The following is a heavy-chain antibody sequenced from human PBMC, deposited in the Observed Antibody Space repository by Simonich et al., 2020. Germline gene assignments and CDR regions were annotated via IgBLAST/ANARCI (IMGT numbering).Heavy chain of an antibody. Sequence: QVQLVQSGAEVKKPGASVKVSCKASGYTFTSYGISWVRQAPGQGLEWMGWSSAHNGNTNSAQKLQGRVTMTTDTSTSTAYMELRSLRSDDTAVYYCARASRGTWWYYYFDYWGQGTLVTVSS. J-gene: IGHJ4*02. V-gene: IGHV1-18*01. CDR1: GYTFTSYG. CDR3: ARASRGTWWYYYFDY. CDR2: SSAHNGNT. D-gene: IGHD2-15*01.